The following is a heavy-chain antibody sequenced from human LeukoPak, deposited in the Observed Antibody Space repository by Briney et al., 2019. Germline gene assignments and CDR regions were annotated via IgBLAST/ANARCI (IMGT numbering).Heavy chain of an antibody. CDR2: ISSSSSYI. CDR3: AKGLDDYGDYEGQFDY. CDR1: GFTFSSYS. V-gene: IGHV3-21*04. J-gene: IGHJ4*02. D-gene: IGHD4-17*01. Sequence: GGSLRLSCAASGFTFSSYSMNWVRQAPGKGLEWVSSISSSSSYIYYADSVKGRFTISRDNSKNTLYLQMNSLRAEDTAVYYCAKGLDDYGDYEGQFDYWGQGTLVTVSS.